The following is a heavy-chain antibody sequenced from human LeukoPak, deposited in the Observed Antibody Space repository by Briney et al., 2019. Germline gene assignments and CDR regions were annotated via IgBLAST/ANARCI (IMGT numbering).Heavy chain of an antibody. Sequence: KPSETLSLTCIVTGGSISTDYYWSWIRQPPGKGLEWIGYIYYSGNTNYNPSLNSRVTISVDTPKNQFSLNLSSVTAADTAVYYCARDRVAGTREVDYWGQGILVTVSS. CDR3: ARDRVAGTREVDY. CDR1: GGSISTDYY. D-gene: IGHD6-19*01. J-gene: IGHJ4*02. CDR2: IYYSGNT. V-gene: IGHV4-59*12.